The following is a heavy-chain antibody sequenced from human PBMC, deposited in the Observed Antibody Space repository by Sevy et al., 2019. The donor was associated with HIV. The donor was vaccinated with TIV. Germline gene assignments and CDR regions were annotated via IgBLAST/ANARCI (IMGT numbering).Heavy chain of an antibody. D-gene: IGHD3-22*01. V-gene: IGHV1-24*01. CDR1: GYTLTELS. J-gene: IGHJ4*02. Sequence: ASVKVSCKVSGYTLTELSMHWVRQAPGKGLEWMGGFDPEDGEAIYAEKFQGRVTMTEATSTDTAYMELSSLRSEDTAVYYCAAALYYDSNGNVLRLWGQGTLVTVSS. CDR3: AAALYYDSNGNVLRL. CDR2: FDPEDGEA.